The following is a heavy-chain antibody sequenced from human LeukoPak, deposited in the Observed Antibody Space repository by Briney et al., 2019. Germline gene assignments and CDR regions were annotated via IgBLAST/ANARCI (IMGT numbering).Heavy chain of an antibody. V-gene: IGHV3-23*01. J-gene: IGHJ4*02. CDR2: ISGSGGNT. CDR3: WTITMVRGVIDY. CDR1: GFTFSSYA. Sequence: PGGSLRLSCAASGFTFSSYAMSWVRQAPGKGLEWVSSISGSGGNTYYADSVKGRFTISRDNSKNTLYLQMNSLRAEDTAVYYCWTITMVRGVIDYWGQGTLVTVSS. D-gene: IGHD3-10*01.